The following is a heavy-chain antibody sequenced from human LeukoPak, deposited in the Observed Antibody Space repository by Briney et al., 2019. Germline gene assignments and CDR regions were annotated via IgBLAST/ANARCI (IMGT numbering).Heavy chain of an antibody. J-gene: IGHJ4*02. CDR1: GFTFNHDW. Sequence: GGSLRLSCAASGFTFNHDWMSWVRQAPGKGLEWVANIKKDGSDKHYVDSVKGRFTISRDNAKNSLYLQMNSLRAEDTAVYYCAREAYGDYGDWGQGTLVIVSS. CDR2: IKKDGSDK. D-gene: IGHD4-17*01. V-gene: IGHV3-7*01. CDR3: AREAYGDYGD.